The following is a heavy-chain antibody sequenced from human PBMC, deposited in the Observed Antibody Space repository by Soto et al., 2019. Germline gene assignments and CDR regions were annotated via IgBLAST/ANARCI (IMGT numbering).Heavy chain of an antibody. V-gene: IGHV3-30-3*01. CDR3: ARDPLWRTGMVLWYFDL. J-gene: IGHJ2*01. CDR2: ISYDGSNK. CDR1: GFTFSSYA. D-gene: IGHD5-18*01. Sequence: QVQLVESGGGVVQPGRSLRLSCAASGFTFSSYAMHWVRQAPGKGLEWVAVISYDGSNKYYADSVKGRFTISRDNSKNTLYLQMKSLRAEDTAVYYCARDPLWRTGMVLWYFDLWGRGTLVTVSS.